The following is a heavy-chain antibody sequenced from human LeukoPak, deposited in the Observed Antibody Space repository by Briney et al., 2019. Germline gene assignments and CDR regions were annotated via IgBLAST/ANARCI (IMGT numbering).Heavy chain of an antibody. CDR3: ARALSWTTESYYYMDV. J-gene: IGHJ6*03. CDR1: GYTFMSYD. Sequence: ASVKVSCKTSGYTFMSYDINWVRQATGQGLEWMGWMNPNSLSTGYGQKFQGRVTLTMNTSISTAYMELSSLRSEDTAVYYCARALSWTTESYYYMDVWGKATTVTVS. CDR2: MNPNSLST. V-gene: IGHV1-8*01. D-gene: IGHD3/OR15-3a*01.